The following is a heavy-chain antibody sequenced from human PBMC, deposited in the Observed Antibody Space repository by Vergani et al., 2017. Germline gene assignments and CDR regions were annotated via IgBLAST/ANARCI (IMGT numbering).Heavy chain of an antibody. V-gene: IGHV4-34*01. CDR3: AKQIWGGYSYGPEVAFDY. Sequence: QVQLQQWGAGLLKPSETLSLTCAVYGGSFSGYYWSWIRQPPGKGLEWIGEINHSGSTNYNPSLKSRVTISVDTSKNQFSLKLSSVTAADTAVYYCAKQIWGGYSYGPEVAFDYWGQGTLVTVSS. J-gene: IGHJ4*02. D-gene: IGHD5-18*01. CDR1: GGSFSGYY. CDR2: INHSGST.